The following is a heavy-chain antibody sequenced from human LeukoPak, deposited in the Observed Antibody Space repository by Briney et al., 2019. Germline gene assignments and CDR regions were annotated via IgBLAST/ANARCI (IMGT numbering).Heavy chain of an antibody. Sequence: PGRSLRLSGAASGFTFSTYGIHWVRQAPGKGLEWVAVISNDGSNKYYADSVKGRITISRDNSKNTVYLQMNSLRAEDTAVYYCARSEYSSSGDYWGQGTLVTVSS. CDR3: ARSEYSSSGDY. V-gene: IGHV3-30*03. D-gene: IGHD6-6*01. J-gene: IGHJ4*02. CDR1: GFTFSTYG. CDR2: ISNDGSNK.